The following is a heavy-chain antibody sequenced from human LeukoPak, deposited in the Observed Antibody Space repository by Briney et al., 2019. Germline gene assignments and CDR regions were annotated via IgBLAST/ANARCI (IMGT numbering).Heavy chain of an antibody. CDR2: ISYDGSNK. CDR3: SRASEQLLLRVGFDS. CDR1: GFIFRSYA. D-gene: IGHD6-19*01. Sequence: GGSLRLSCAASGFIFRSYAMHWVRQAPGKGLQWVAAISYDGSNKYYEDSVKGRFIISRDNSENTLFLEMNSLGADDTGVYFCSRASEQLLLRVGFDSWGQGSLVIVSS. V-gene: IGHV3-30*04. J-gene: IGHJ4*02.